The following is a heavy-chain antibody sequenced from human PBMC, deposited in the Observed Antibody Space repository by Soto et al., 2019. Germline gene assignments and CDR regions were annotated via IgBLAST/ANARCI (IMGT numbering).Heavy chain of an antibody. CDR3: ARDRPRYYYDSSGYLKY. Sequence: GGSLRLSCAASGFTFSSYGMHWVRQAPGKGLEWVAVIWYDGSNKYYADSVKGRFTISRDNSKNTLYLQMNSLRAEDTAVYYCARDRPRYYYDSSGYLKYWGQGTLVTVSS. CDR2: IWYDGSNK. CDR1: GFTFSSYG. J-gene: IGHJ4*02. D-gene: IGHD3-22*01. V-gene: IGHV3-33*01.